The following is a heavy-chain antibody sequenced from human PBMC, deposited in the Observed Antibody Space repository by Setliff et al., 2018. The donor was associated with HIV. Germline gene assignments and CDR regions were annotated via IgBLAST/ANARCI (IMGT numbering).Heavy chain of an antibody. J-gene: IGHJ4*02. CDR2: ISGSGGST. D-gene: IGHD3-22*01. Sequence: GESLKISCSDSTFGFTNFAFSWVRQPPGRGLEWVSFISGSGGSTYYADSVRGRFTISRDNSRNRLYLQMNSLRGEDTAVYYCAGSRGYFVKADWGQGTLVTVSS. V-gene: IGHV3-23*01. CDR3: AGSRGYFVKAD. CDR1: TFGFTNFA.